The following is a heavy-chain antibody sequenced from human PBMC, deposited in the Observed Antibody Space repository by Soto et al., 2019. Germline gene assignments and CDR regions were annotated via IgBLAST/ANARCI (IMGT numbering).Heavy chain of an antibody. CDR1: GGSISSGDYY. J-gene: IGHJ3*02. CDR2: IYYSGST. CDR3: ARSVVNASTDVFDI. V-gene: IGHV4-30-4*01. Sequence: SETLSLTCTVSGGSISSGDYYWSWIRRPPGKGLEWIGYIYYSGSTYYNPSLKSRVTISVDTSKNQFSLRLSSVTAADTAVYYCARSVVNASTDVFDIWGQGTMVTVSS. D-gene: IGHD2-21*01.